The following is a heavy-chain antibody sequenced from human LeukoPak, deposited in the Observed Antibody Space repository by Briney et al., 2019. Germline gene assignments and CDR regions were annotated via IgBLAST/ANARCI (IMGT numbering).Heavy chain of an antibody. V-gene: IGHV3-13*05. CDR3: RRGGIQVSGIDEFDY. CDR2: IGIRGDP. Sequence: GGSLRLSCSASGCTFIDYDMHWVRQVVGKGLEWVSAIGIRGDPHHSGPVKGRFTISSENAESSLYLKMNRLRAEDTAVYYCRRGGIQVSGIDEFDYWGQGTLVTVSS. CDR1: GCTFIDYD. J-gene: IGHJ4*02. D-gene: IGHD6-19*01.